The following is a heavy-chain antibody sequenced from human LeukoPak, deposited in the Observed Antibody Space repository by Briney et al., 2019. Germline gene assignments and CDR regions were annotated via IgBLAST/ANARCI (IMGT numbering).Heavy chain of an antibody. CDR2: ISAYNGNT. J-gene: IGHJ3*02. V-gene: IGHV1-18*01. CDR3: ARDGRYCSSTSCYII. D-gene: IGHD2-2*02. CDR1: GYTFTSYG. Sequence: ASVKVSCKASGYTFTSYGISWVRQAPGQGLEWMGWISAYNGNTNYAQKLQGRVTMTTDTSTSTAYMELRSLRSEDTAVYYCARDGRYCSSTSCYIIWGQGTMVTVSS.